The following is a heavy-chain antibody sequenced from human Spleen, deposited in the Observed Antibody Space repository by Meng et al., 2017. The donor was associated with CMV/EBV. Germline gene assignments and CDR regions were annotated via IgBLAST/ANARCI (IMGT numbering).Heavy chain of an antibody. Sequence: SETLSLTCTVSGGSISSYYWSWIRQPPGKGLEWIGYIYYSGSTNYNPSLKSRVTISVDTSKNQFSLKLSSVTAADTAVYYCARADFWSGYYDYWGQGTLVTVSS. CDR3: ARADFWSGYYDY. V-gene: IGHV4-59*01. CDR2: IYYSGST. CDR1: GGSISSYY. J-gene: IGHJ4*02. D-gene: IGHD3-3*01.